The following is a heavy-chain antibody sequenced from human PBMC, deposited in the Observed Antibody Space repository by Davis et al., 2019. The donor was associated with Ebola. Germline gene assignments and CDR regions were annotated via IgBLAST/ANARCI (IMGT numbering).Heavy chain of an antibody. Sequence: PGGSLTLSCAASGFSFSDYYMSWIRQAPGKGLEWVSYISTRGSTMYYADSVKGRSTISRDNAKKSLYLQMNSLRAEDTAVYYCAVTIFGVATPDYWGQGTLVTVSS. J-gene: IGHJ4*02. CDR2: ISTRGSTM. CDR1: GFSFSDYY. CDR3: AVTIFGVATPDY. D-gene: IGHD3-3*01. V-gene: IGHV3-11*01.